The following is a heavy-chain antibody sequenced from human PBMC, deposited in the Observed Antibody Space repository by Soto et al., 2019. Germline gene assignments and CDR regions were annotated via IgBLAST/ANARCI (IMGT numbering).Heavy chain of an antibody. Sequence: SETLSLTCAVYGESFSGYHWSWIRQPPGKGPEWIGEINHSGSTNYNPSLKSRVTISVDTSKNQFSLRLSSVTAADTAVYHCARGMTNYYETSGGGMDVWGQGTTVTVSS. D-gene: IGHD3-22*01. CDR2: INHSGST. V-gene: IGHV4-34*01. CDR1: GESFSGYH. CDR3: ARGMTNYYETSGGGMDV. J-gene: IGHJ6*02.